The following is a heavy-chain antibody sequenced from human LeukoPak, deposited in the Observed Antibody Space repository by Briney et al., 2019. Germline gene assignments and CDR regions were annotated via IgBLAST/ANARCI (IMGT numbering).Heavy chain of an antibody. Sequence: SETLSLTCTVSGGSISSGSYYWSWIRQPAGKGLEWIGRIYTSGSTNYNPSLKSRVTMSVDTSKNQFSLKLSSVTAADTAVYYCARDRYYYDSSGYYGFNDYWGQGTLVTVSS. CDR1: GGSISSGSYY. CDR3: ARDRYYYDSSGYYGFNDY. J-gene: IGHJ4*02. V-gene: IGHV4-61*02. CDR2: IYTSGST. D-gene: IGHD3-22*01.